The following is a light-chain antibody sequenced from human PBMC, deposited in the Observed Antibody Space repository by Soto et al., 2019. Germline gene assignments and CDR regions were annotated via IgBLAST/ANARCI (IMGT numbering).Light chain of an antibody. CDR3: QSYDSSKGDVV. Sequence: NFMLTQPHSVSESPGKTVTISCTGSSGSIASNYVQWYQQRPGSAPTTVIYEDNQRPSGVPDRFSGSIDSSSNSASLTISGLKTEDEADYYFQSYDSSKGDVVFGGGTKLTVL. J-gene: IGLJ2*01. V-gene: IGLV6-57*02. CDR2: EDN. CDR1: SGSIASNY.